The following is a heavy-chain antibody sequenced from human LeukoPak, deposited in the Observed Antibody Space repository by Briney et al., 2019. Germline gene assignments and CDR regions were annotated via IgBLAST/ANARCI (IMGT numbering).Heavy chain of an antibody. J-gene: IGHJ4*02. CDR3: ARSFGVVTPFDY. V-gene: IGHV4-59*11. D-gene: IGHD3-3*01. Sequence: SETLSLTCTVSGGSIGSHYWSWIRQPPGKGLEWIGYIYYSGSTNYNPSLKSRVTISVDTSKNQFSLKLSSVTAADTAVYYCARSFGVVTPFDYWGQGTLVTVSS. CDR1: GGSIGSHY. CDR2: IYYSGST.